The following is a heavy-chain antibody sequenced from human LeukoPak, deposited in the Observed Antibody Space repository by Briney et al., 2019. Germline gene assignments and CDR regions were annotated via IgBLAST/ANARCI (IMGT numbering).Heavy chain of an antibody. CDR2: IYTSGST. V-gene: IGHV4-4*07. Sequence: SETLSLTCTVSGGSISSYYWSWIRQPAGKGLEWIGCIYTSGSTNYNPSLKSRITMSVDTSKNQCSLKLSSVTAADTAVYYCARDYGDYGDYSRSDAFDIWGQGTMVTVSS. CDR3: ARDYGDYGDYSRSDAFDI. CDR1: GGSISSYY. J-gene: IGHJ3*02. D-gene: IGHD4-17*01.